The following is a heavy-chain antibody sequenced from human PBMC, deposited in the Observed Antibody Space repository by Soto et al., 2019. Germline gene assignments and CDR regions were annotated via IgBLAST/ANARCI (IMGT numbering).Heavy chain of an antibody. Sequence: EVHLVESGGGLVKPGGSLRLSCGASGFTFINAWFSWVRQAPGKGLEWIGRTKSKVDGGTTDFAAPVRGRFTISRDDTKNTLVLQINSLKAENTAMYYCTTVGVLGRRPFFDHWGEGTLVTVSA. CDR2: TKSKVDGGTT. J-gene: IGHJ4*02. CDR1: GFTFINAW. D-gene: IGHD2-8*01. CDR3: TTVGVLGRRPFFDH. V-gene: IGHV3-15*01.